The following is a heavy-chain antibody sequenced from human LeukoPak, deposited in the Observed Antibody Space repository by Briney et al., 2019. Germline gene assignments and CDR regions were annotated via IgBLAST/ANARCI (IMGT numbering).Heavy chain of an antibody. Sequence: SQTLSLTCTVSGGSINSGGYYWSWIRQHPGKGLEWIGYIYYSGSTYYNPSLKSRVTISVDTPKRQFSLKLNSVTAADTAVYYCARWSSLAAAKAFDYWGQGTLVTVSS. D-gene: IGHD6-13*01. CDR3: ARWSSLAAAKAFDY. CDR2: IYYSGST. CDR1: GGSINSGGYY. J-gene: IGHJ4*02. V-gene: IGHV4-31*03.